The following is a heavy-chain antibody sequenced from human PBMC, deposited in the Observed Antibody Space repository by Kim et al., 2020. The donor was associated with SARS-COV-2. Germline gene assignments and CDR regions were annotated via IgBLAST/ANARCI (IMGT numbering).Heavy chain of an antibody. J-gene: IGHJ3*02. CDR3: VGENCWAFDI. CDR1: GFTLSLYS. CDR2: ISGSGTIT. V-gene: IGHV3-48*04. D-gene: IGHD2-15*01. Sequence: GGSLRLSCATSGFTLSLYSMNWVRQSPGKGLEWVSHISGSGTITKHADSVRGRFTISRDNAKNSLFLQMNDLRTEDTAVDYCVGENCWAFDIWGQGTMVTVSS.